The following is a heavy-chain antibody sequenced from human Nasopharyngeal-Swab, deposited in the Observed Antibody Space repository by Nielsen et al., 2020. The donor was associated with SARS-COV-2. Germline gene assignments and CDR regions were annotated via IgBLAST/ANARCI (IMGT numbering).Heavy chain of an antibody. CDR2: ISGSGGST. D-gene: IGHD2-8*01. Sequence: GESLKISCAASGFTFSSYAMSWVRQAPGKGLEWVSAISGSGGSTYYADSVKGRFTISRDNSKNTLYLQMNSLRAEDTAVYYCAKDSVYEGSSLDPWGQGTLVTVSS. CDR3: AKDSVYEGSSLDP. J-gene: IGHJ5*02. V-gene: IGHV3-23*01. CDR1: GFTFSSYA.